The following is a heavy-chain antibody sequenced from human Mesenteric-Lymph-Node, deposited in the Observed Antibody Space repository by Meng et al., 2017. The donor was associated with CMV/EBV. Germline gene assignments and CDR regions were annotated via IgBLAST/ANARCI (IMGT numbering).Heavy chain of an antibody. CDR2: ISDSSGQI. CDR1: GFTFSSYG. D-gene: IGHD3-3*01. CDR3: ARDWGVTPFGVPGGY. Sequence: GESLKISCAASGFTFSSYGMHWVRQAPGKGLEWVSSISDSSGQIYYADSVKGRFTISRDNAENSLYLQMNSLRAEDTAVYYCARDWGVTPFGVPGGYWGQGTLVTVSS. V-gene: IGHV3-21*01. J-gene: IGHJ4*02.